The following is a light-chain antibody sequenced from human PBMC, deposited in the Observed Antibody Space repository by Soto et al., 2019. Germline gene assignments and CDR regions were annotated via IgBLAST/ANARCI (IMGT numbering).Light chain of an antibody. V-gene: IGLV2-14*03. Sequence: QSALTQPASVSGSPGQSITISCTGTSSDVGGYKYVSWYQQHPGKAPKLMIYYIRTRPSGVSNRFSGSKSGNTASLTISGLQAEDEAIYYCSSYTSSSTRVFGTGTKLTVL. CDR1: SSDVGGYKY. J-gene: IGLJ1*01. CDR2: YIR. CDR3: SSYTSSSTRV.